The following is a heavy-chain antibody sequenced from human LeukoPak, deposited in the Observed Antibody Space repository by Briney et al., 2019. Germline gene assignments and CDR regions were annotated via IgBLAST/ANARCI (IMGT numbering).Heavy chain of an antibody. D-gene: IGHD2-21*02. CDR2: ISGSGGTT. CDR3: AKDPHIVVVPVIIDY. CDR1: GFTFSSYA. J-gene: IGHJ4*02. V-gene: IGHV3-23*01. Sequence: PGGSLRLSCAASGFTFSSYAMSWVRQAPGKGLEWVSAISGSGGTTYYADSVKGRFTISRDNSKNTLYLQMNSLRAEGTAVYYCAKDPHIVVVPVIIDYWGQGTVDTVSS.